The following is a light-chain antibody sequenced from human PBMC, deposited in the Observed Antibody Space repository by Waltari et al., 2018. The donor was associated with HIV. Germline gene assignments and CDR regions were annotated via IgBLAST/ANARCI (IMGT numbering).Light chain of an antibody. V-gene: IGKV1-39*01. Sequence: DIQMTQSPSSLSASVGHRVTITCRASQNIRRSLNWYQQRPRKAPKVLIHAVSSLQSGVPSRFSGSGSGTDFTLTIGSLQPEDFATYYCQQTNNTPRTFGQGTKVEVK. J-gene: IGKJ1*01. CDR2: AVS. CDR3: QQTNNTPRT. CDR1: QNIRRS.